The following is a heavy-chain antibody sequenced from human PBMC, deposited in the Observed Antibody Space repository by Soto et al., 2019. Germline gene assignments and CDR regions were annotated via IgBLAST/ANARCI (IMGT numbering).Heavy chain of an antibody. Sequence: SQTLSLTCAISGDSVSSNSAAWNWIRQSPSRGLEWLGRTYYRSKWYNDYAVSVKSRITINPDTSKNQFSLQLNSVTPEDTAVFFCARGYFESSGYFGSDWGQGTLVTVSS. D-gene: IGHD3-22*01. V-gene: IGHV6-1*01. J-gene: IGHJ4*02. CDR2: TYYRSKWYN. CDR1: GDSVSSNSAA. CDR3: ARGYFESSGYFGSD.